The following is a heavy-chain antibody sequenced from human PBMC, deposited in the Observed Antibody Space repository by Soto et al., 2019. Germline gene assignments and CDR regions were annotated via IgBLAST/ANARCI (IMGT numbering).Heavy chain of an antibody. CDR2: TYYRSKWYN. V-gene: IGHV6-1*01. D-gene: IGHD2-2*02. CDR1: GDSVSSNSAA. J-gene: IGHJ6*03. CDR3: ARASIVVVPAAIPLYYYYYYMDV. Sequence: SPTLSLTCAISGDSVSSNSAAWNWIRQSPSRGLEWLGRTYYRSKWYNDYAVSVKSRITINPDTSKNQFSLQLNSVTPEDTAVYYCARASIVVVPAAIPLYYYYYYMDVWGKGTTVTVSS.